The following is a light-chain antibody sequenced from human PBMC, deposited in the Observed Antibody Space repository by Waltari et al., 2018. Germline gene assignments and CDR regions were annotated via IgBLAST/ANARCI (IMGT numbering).Light chain of an antibody. CDR1: PSISSW. CDR2: QAS. Sequence: DIQMTQSPPTLSASVGETVTITCRASPSISSWSAWYQQKPGKAPKLLIYQASTLKSGVPATFSGSGSGTELTLANSSLQPDDCAAYYGQQYKSNSGYPFGQGTKLEIK. CDR3: QQYKSNSGYP. J-gene: IGKJ2*01. V-gene: IGKV1-5*03.